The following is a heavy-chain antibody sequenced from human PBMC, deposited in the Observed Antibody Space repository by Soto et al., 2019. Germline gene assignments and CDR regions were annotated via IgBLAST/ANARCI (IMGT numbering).Heavy chain of an antibody. V-gene: IGHV3-30-3*01. D-gene: IGHD6-19*01. CDR1: GFTFSSYA. J-gene: IGHJ1*01. Sequence: GGSLRLSCAASGFTFSSYAMHWVRRAPGKGLEWVAVISYDGSNKYYADSVKGRFTISRDNSKNTLYLQMNSLRAEDTAVYYCARDLRSPLADWGQGTLVTVSS. CDR2: ISYDGSNK. CDR3: ARDLRSPLAD.